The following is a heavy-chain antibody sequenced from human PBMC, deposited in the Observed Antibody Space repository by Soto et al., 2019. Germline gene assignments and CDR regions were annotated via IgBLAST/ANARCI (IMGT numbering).Heavy chain of an antibody. CDR1: GYTFTRYG. CDR3: ATRSPAFDY. CDR2: ISGYDGRT. Sequence: ASVKVSCKTSGYTFTRYGISWVRQAPGQGLEWMGWISGYDGRTNFAQKVQDRVTMTTDTSTSTVYMELRSLRSDDTAVYYCATRSPAFDYWGQGTLVTVSS. V-gene: IGHV1-18*01. J-gene: IGHJ4*02.